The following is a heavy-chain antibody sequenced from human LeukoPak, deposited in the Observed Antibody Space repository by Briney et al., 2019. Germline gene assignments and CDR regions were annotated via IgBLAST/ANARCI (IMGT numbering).Heavy chain of an antibody. Sequence: GGSLGLSCAASGFTFSSHGLHWVRQAPGMGLEWVAYISDAGRGKYYADSVRGRFTISRDDTKNTMSLQMDSLSPEDTALYHCARDLTGTYSFDNWGQGTLVTVSS. J-gene: IGHJ4*02. CDR3: ARDLTGTYSFDN. CDR1: GFTFSSHG. D-gene: IGHD1-1*01. CDR2: ISDAGRGK. V-gene: IGHV3-30*04.